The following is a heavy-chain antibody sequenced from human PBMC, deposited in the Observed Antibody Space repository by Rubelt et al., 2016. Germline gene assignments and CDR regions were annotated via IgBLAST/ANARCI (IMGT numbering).Heavy chain of an antibody. CDR3: ARGAEGMVRGAAFDY. Sequence: QVQLQESGPGLVKPSETLSLTCTVSGYSISSGYYWGWIRQHPGKGLEWIGYIYYSGSTYYNPSLKSRVTRSVDTSKNQFSLKLSSVTAADTAVYYCARGAEGMVRGAAFDYWGQGTLVTVSS. V-gene: IGHV4-31*03. CDR2: IYYSGST. J-gene: IGHJ4*02. CDR1: GYSISSGYY. D-gene: IGHD3-10*01.